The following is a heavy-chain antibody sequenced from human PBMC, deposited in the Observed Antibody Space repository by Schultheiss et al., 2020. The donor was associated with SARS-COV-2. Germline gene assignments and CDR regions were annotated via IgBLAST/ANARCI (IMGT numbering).Heavy chain of an antibody. CDR3: ARYTAMAINWFDP. Sequence: SETLSLTCTVSGGSISSSSYYWSWIRQPAGKGLEWIGYIYYSGSTNYNPSLKSRVTISVDTSKNQFSLKLSSVTAADTAVYYCARYTAMAINWFDPWGQGTLVTVSS. CDR1: GGSISSSSYY. J-gene: IGHJ5*02. D-gene: IGHD5-18*01. CDR2: IYYSGST. V-gene: IGHV4-61*10.